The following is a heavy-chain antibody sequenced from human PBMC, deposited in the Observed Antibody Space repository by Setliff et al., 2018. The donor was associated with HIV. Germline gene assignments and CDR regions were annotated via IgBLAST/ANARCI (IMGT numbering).Heavy chain of an antibody. J-gene: IGHJ4*02. D-gene: IGHD6-13*01. Sequence: GGSLRLSCVASGFTFNNAWMNWVRQAPGKGLEWLGRIKKSSDGGKTDDASPVKGRFTISRDDSKNTLYLQMNSLKTEDTGVYYCMDFAIAGAWDYWGQGTLVTVSS. V-gene: IGHV3-15*01. CDR1: GFTFNNAW. CDR2: IKKSSDGGKT. CDR3: MDFAIAGAWDY.